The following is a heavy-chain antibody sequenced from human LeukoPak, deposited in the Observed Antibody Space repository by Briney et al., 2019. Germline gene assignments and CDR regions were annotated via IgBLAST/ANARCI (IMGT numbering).Heavy chain of an antibody. Sequence: GGSLRLSCAASGFTFDDYAMHWVRQAPGKGLEWASGISWNSGSIGYADSVKGRFTISRDNAKNSLYLQMNSLRAEDTALYYCAKDIRGGSYYFDYWGQGTLVTVSS. J-gene: IGHJ4*02. V-gene: IGHV3-9*01. CDR3: AKDIRGGSYYFDY. D-gene: IGHD3-10*01. CDR2: ISWNSGSI. CDR1: GFTFDDYA.